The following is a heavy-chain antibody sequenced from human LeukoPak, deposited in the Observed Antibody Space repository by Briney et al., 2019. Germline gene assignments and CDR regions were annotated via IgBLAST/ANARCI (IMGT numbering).Heavy chain of an antibody. D-gene: IGHD5-12*01. V-gene: IGHV1-2*02. CDR1: GYTFTGYY. Sequence: ASVKVSRKASGYTFTGYYMHWVRQAPGQGLEWMGWINPNSGGTNYAQKFQGRVPTTRDKSISTAYMELSRLRSDDTAVYYCARLGWVAPYAFDIWGQGTMVTVSS. J-gene: IGHJ3*02. CDR3: ARLGWVAPYAFDI. CDR2: INPNSGGT.